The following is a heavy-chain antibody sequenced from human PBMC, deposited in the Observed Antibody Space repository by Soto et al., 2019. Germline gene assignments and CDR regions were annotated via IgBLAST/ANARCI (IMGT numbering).Heavy chain of an antibody. J-gene: IGHJ5*01. V-gene: IGHV4-39*01. CDR3: ARHTYQGYDFWSGYSSWFDS. CDR2: INYNENT. CDR1: GGSISSSSDY. D-gene: IGHD3-3*01. Sequence: SETLSLTCTVSGGSISSSSDYCAWIRQPPGKGLEWIGSINYNENTYYNPSLKSRVPISVDTSRSQFSLILSSVTAADTAVYYCARHTYQGYDFWSGYSSWFDSWGQGTLVTVSS.